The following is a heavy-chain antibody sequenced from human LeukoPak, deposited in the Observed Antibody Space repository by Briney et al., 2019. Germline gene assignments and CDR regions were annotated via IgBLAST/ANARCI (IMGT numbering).Heavy chain of an antibody. Sequence: ASVKVSCKASGYAFTDYYIHWVRQAPGQGLEWMGWINPKTDYTYYAQKYQGRLTLTRDTSISTAYMELSRLRSDDTAVYYCAREWAQSGSYLDYWGQGTLVTVSS. D-gene: IGHD1-26*01. V-gene: IGHV1-2*02. CDR3: AREWAQSGSYLDY. CDR1: GYAFTDYY. J-gene: IGHJ4*02. CDR2: INPKTDYT.